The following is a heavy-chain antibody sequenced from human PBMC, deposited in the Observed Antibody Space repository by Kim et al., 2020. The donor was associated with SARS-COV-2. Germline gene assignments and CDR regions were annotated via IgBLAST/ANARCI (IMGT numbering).Heavy chain of an antibody. D-gene: IGHD3-16*01. Sequence: SETLSLTCAVYGGSFSGYYWSWIRQPPGKGLEWIGEINHSGSTNYNPSLKSRVTISVDTSKNQFSLKLSSVTAADTAVYYCARVYLGEKTYYDYVWGSYPPQYFQHWGQGTLVTVSS. CDR3: ARVYLGEKTYYDYVWGSYPPQYFQH. CDR2: INHSGST. CDR1: GGSFSGYY. V-gene: IGHV4-34*01. J-gene: IGHJ1*01.